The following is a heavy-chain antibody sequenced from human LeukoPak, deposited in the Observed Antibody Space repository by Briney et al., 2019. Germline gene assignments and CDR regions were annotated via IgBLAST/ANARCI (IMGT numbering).Heavy chain of an antibody. J-gene: IGHJ3*02. D-gene: IGHD3-22*01. CDR1: GGSISSYY. CDR3: AGDSLAPYDSSGYYGFDI. V-gene: IGHV4-59*01. Sequence: SETLSLTCTVSGGSISSYYWSWLRQPPGKGLEWIGYIYYSGTTNYNPSLKSRVTISVDTSKNQFSLNLRSVTAADTAMYYCAGDSLAPYDSSGYYGFDIWGQGTMVTVSS. CDR2: IYYSGTT.